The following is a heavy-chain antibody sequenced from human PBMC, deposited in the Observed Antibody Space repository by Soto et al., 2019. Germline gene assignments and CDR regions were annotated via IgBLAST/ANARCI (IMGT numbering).Heavy chain of an antibody. CDR1: GYTFSTYG. CDR2: INTANDNT. Sequence: ASVKVSCKASGYTFSTYGMHWVRRAPGQGLEWMGWINTANDNTKYSQKFHDRVTITRDTSASTAYMELSSLTSQDTAVYYCARDEGVASDHWGQGTLVTVSS. D-gene: IGHD3-10*01. V-gene: IGHV1-3*04. CDR3: ARDEGVASDH. J-gene: IGHJ4*02.